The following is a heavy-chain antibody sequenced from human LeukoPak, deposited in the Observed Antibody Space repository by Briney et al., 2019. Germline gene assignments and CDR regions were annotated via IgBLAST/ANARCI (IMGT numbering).Heavy chain of an antibody. D-gene: IGHD3-22*01. Sequence: PGGSLRLSCAASGFTVSSNYMSWVRQAPGKGLEWISVIYAGGTTDYADSVKGRFTISRDNSKNTLHLQMNSLRAEDSAVYYCARFHIYYDSSGYTDYWGQGTLVTVSS. CDR3: ARFHIYYDSSGYTDY. J-gene: IGHJ4*02. CDR1: GFTVSSNY. CDR2: IYAGGTT. V-gene: IGHV3-53*01.